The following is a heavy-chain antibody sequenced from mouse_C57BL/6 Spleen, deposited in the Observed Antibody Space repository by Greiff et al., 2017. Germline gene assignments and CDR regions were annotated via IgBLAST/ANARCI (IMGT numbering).Heavy chain of an antibody. J-gene: IGHJ4*01. CDR1: GFTFSDYY. CDR3: AREAVGAMDY. Sequence: EVKLMESEGGLVQPGSSMKLSCTASGFTFSDYYMAWVRQVPEKGLEWVANINYDGSSTYYLDSLKSRFIISRDNAKNILYLQMSSLKSEDTATYYCAREAVGAMDYWGQGTSVTVSS. CDR2: INYDGSST. V-gene: IGHV5-16*01. D-gene: IGHD1-1*01.